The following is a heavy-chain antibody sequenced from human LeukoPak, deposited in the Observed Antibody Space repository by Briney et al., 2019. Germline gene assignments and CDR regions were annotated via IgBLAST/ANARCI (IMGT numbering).Heavy chain of an antibody. Sequence: SVKVSCKASGGTFSSYAISWVRQAAGQGLEWMGGIIPIFGTANYAQKFQGRVTITADESTSTAYMELSGLRSEDTAVYYCARSDRRLGSSAPDYYYYYMDVWGKGTTVTISS. CDR3: ARSDRRLGSSAPDYYYYYMDV. CDR1: GGTFSSYA. V-gene: IGHV1-69*13. J-gene: IGHJ6*03. CDR2: IIPIFGTA. D-gene: IGHD1-26*01.